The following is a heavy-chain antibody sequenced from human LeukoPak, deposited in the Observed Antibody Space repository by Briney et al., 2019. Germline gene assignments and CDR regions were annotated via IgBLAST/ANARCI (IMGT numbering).Heavy chain of an antibody. J-gene: IGHJ4*02. CDR2: IYPGDSDT. D-gene: IGHD1-26*01. Sequence: GESLKISCKGSGYSFTSYWIGWVRQLPGKGLEWMGIIYPGDSDTRYSPSFQGQVTISVDTSITTAYLQWNSLEASDTAMYYCARPLAGAHSGSYYFDYWGQGTLVTVSS. CDR1: GYSFTSYW. V-gene: IGHV5-51*01. CDR3: ARPLAGAHSGSYYFDY.